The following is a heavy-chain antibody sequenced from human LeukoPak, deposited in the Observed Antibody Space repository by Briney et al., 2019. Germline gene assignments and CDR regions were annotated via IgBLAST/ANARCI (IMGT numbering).Heavy chain of an antibody. Sequence: GGSLRLSCAASGFTVSSNYMSWVRQAPGKGLEWVSVIYSGGSTYYADSVKGRFTISRDNSKNTLYLQMNSLRAEDTAVYYCARAHYYDSSGYYYYFDYWGQGTLVTVSS. CDR1: GFTVSSNY. CDR2: IYSGGST. V-gene: IGHV3-66*01. CDR3: ARAHYYDSSGYYYYFDY. D-gene: IGHD3-22*01. J-gene: IGHJ4*02.